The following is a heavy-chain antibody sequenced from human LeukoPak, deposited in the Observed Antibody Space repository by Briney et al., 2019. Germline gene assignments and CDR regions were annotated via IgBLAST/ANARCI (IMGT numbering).Heavy chain of an antibody. D-gene: IGHD2-15*01. Sequence: PSETLSLTCAVSGYSISSGYYWGWIRQPPGKGLEWIGSVYHSGTIYYNPSLKSRVTMSVDTSKTQFSLNLSSVTAADTAVYYCARDRIGSGLQNWFDPWGQGTLVTVSS. CDR1: GYSISSGYY. J-gene: IGHJ5*02. CDR3: ARDRIGSGLQNWFDP. V-gene: IGHV4-38-2*02. CDR2: VYHSGTI.